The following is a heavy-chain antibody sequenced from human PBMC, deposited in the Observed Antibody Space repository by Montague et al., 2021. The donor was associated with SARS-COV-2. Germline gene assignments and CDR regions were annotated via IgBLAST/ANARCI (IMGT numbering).Heavy chain of an antibody. D-gene: IGHD3-3*01. CDR3: ARIPPFLGMDV. Sequence: PALVKPTQTLTLTCTFSGFSLSTSGMCVSWIRQPPGKALEWLARIDWDDDKYYSTSLKTRLIISKDTSKNQVVLTMTNMDPVDTATYYCARIPPFLGMDVWGQGTTVTVSS. CDR2: IDWDDDK. CDR1: GFSLSTSGMC. V-gene: IGHV2-70*11. J-gene: IGHJ6*02.